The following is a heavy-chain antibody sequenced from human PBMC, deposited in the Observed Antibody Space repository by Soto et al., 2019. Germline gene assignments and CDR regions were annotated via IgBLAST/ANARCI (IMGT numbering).Heavy chain of an antibody. CDR3: AXDSAGKTDWGLRGAFDF. CDR2: MWYDGSNK. Sequence: GGSLRLSCPASGFTFSYHGMHWVRQAPGKGLEWVAVMWYDGSNKYYADSVKGRFSISRDNSKNTLYLHMSSLRGEDTAVHYCAXDSAGKTDWGLRGAFDFWGQGTMVTVSS. V-gene: IGHV3-33*01. J-gene: IGHJ3*01. D-gene: IGHD7-27*01. CDR1: GFTFSYHG.